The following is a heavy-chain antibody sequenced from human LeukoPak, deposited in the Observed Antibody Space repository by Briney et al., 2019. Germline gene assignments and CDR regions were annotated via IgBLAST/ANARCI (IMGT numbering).Heavy chain of an antibody. D-gene: IGHD3-16*01. Sequence: GGSLRLSCAASGFTFSSYAMSWVRQAPGKGLEWVSGISGSGGSTSYANSVKGRFTISRDNSKNTLYLQMNSLRAEDTAVYSCAKVLSGYSYDYVPFDYWGQGTLVTVSS. V-gene: IGHV3-23*01. CDR2: ISGSGGST. CDR1: GFTFSSYA. J-gene: IGHJ4*02. CDR3: AKVLSGYSYDYVPFDY.